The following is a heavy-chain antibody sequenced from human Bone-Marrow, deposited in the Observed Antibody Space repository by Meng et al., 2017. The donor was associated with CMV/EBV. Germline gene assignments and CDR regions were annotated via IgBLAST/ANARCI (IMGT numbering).Heavy chain of an antibody. Sequence: GSLRLSCTVSGGPISNSYWNWIRQPPGKGLEWIGYIYYTGKTNYNPSLKSRVSISLDTSKKQFSLKLRSPTASDTAVYYCARAAPWEYYHGMDVWGQGTTVTVSS. CDR1: GGPISNSY. D-gene: IGHD1-26*01. J-gene: IGHJ6*02. CDR3: ARAAPWEYYHGMDV. CDR2: IYYTGKT. V-gene: IGHV4-59*01.